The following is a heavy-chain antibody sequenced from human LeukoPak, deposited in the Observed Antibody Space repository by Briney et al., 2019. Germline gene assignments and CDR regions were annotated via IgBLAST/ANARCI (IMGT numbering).Heavy chain of an antibody. Sequence: PGGSLRLSCAASGFTFRSYGMHLVRQAPGKGLEWVAFIRFDGSNEYYADSVKGRFTISRDNSKNILYLQMNSLRAEDTAVYFCAKDPPRVAALFFKEDYWGQGTLVTVSS. V-gene: IGHV3-30*02. CDR3: AKDPPRVAALFFKEDY. D-gene: IGHD2-15*01. J-gene: IGHJ4*02. CDR1: GFTFRSYG. CDR2: IRFDGSNE.